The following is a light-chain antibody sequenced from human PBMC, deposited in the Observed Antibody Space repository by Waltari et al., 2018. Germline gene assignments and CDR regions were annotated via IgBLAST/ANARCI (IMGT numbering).Light chain of an antibody. J-gene: IGLJ1*01. CDR3: SSYSTSLTPYV. CDR2: DVS. V-gene: IGLV2-14*03. Sequence: QSALTQTASVSGSPGPSITIPCTGPISHIGGANHLPRYQQHPAKAPKLMIYDVSSRPSGVSNRFFGSKSGNTASLTISGLQAEDEAVYFCSSYSTSLTPYVFGPGTKVTVL. CDR1: ISHIGGANH.